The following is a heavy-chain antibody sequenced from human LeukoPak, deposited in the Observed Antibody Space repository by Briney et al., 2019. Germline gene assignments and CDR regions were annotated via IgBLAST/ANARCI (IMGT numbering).Heavy chain of an antibody. D-gene: IGHD5-12*01. Sequence: GGSLRLTCAVSGFTFSDYYMSWIRQAPGKGLEWLSYITGSGNNIYYADSVKGRFTISRDNAKNSLYLQMNSLKAEDTAVFYCAGGRGSSGEFDYWGQGTLVTVSS. J-gene: IGHJ4*02. CDR2: ITGSGNNI. V-gene: IGHV3-11*04. CDR3: AGGRGSSGEFDY. CDR1: GFTFSDYY.